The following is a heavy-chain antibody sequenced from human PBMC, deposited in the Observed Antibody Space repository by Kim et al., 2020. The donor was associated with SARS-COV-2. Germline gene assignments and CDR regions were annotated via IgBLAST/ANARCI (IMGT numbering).Heavy chain of an antibody. V-gene: IGHV3-48*01. CDR3: AVGGGDY. J-gene: IGHJ4*02. Sequence: GGSLRLSCAASGFTFSSYSMNWVRQAPGKGLEWVSYISSGSSTIYYADSVKGRFTISRDNAKNSLYLQMNSLRAEDTAVYYCAVGGGDYWGQGTLVTVSS. D-gene: IGHD3-16*01. CDR2: ISSGSSTI. CDR1: GFTFSSYS.